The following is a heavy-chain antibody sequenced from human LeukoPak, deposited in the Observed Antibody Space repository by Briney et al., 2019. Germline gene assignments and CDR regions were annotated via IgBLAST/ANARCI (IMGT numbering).Heavy chain of an antibody. CDR2: ISWNSGSI. CDR1: GFTFDDYA. D-gene: IGHD3-22*01. Sequence: PGGSLRLSCAASGFTFDDYAMHWVRQAPGKGLEWVSGISWNSGSIGYADSVKGRFTISRDNAKNSLYLQMNSLRAEDTALYYCAKGSSYYDSSGYSPFDYWGQGTLVTVSS. CDR3: AKGSSYYDSSGYSPFDY. J-gene: IGHJ4*02. V-gene: IGHV3-9*01.